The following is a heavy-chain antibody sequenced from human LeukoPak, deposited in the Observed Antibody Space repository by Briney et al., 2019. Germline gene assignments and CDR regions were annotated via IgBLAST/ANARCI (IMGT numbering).Heavy chain of an antibody. J-gene: IGHJ4*02. Sequence: GRSLRLSCAASGFTFSSYGMHRVRQAPGKGLEWVAVIWYDGSNKYYADSVKGRFTISRDNSKNTLYLQMNSLRAEDTAVYYCARDRDILTGYRCDYWGQGTLVTVSS. CDR3: ARDRDILTGYRCDY. CDR1: GFTFSSYG. D-gene: IGHD3-9*01. CDR2: IWYDGSNK. V-gene: IGHV3-33*01.